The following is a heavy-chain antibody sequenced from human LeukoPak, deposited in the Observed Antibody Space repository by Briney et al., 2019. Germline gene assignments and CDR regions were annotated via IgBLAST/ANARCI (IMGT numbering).Heavy chain of an antibody. Sequence: SVKVSCKASGGTFSSYAISWVRQAPGQGLEWMGGIIPIFGTANYAQKFQGRVTITTDESTSTAYMELSSLRSEGTAVYYCARVVYANYYYYYMDVWGKGTTVTVSS. CDR3: ARVVYANYYYYYMDV. CDR2: IIPIFGTA. D-gene: IGHD2-8*01. CDR1: GGTFSSYA. V-gene: IGHV1-69*05. J-gene: IGHJ6*03.